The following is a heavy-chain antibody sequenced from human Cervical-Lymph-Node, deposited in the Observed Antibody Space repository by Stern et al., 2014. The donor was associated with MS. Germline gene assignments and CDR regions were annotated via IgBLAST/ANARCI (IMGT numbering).Heavy chain of an antibody. CDR3: AGYNDYGALGAFDI. J-gene: IGHJ3*02. V-gene: IGHV1-18*01. D-gene: IGHD4-17*01. Sequence: VQLVESGAEVKKPGASVKVSCTASGYTFTSYGISWVRQAPGQGLEWLGWISAYNGNTNDAQKLQGRVTRTTDTATSTAYMELRSLRSDDTAVYYCAGYNDYGALGAFDIWGQGTMVTVSS. CDR2: ISAYNGNT. CDR1: GYTFTSYG.